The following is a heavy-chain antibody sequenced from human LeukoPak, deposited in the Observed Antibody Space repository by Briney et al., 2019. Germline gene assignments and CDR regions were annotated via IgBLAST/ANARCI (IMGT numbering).Heavy chain of an antibody. V-gene: IGHV3-53*01. D-gene: IGHD3-9*01. J-gene: IGHJ6*03. CDR1: GFTVSSNY. Sequence: GGSLRLSCAASGFTVSSNYMSWVRQAPGKGLEWVSVIYSGGSTYYADSVKGRFTISRDNSKNTLYLQMNSLRAEDTAVYYCARSDDILTGAEYMDVWGKGTTVTISS. CDR2: IYSGGST. CDR3: ARSDDILTGAEYMDV.